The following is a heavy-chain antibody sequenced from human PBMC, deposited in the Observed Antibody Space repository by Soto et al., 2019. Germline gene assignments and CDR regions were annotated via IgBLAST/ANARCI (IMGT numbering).Heavy chain of an antibody. CDR3: ARDSRTGCSSTDCYMS. D-gene: IGHD2-2*01. Sequence: SETLSLTCAVSVDSISGGAWLSWVRQSPGKGLQWIGEIYHSGNTRNNPSLKSRVTMSVDKSNNQFSLNLMSVTAADTATYYCARDSRTGCSSTDCYMSWGRGILVTVSS. J-gene: IGHJ5*02. CDR1: VDSISGGAW. CDR2: IYHSGNT. V-gene: IGHV4-4*02.